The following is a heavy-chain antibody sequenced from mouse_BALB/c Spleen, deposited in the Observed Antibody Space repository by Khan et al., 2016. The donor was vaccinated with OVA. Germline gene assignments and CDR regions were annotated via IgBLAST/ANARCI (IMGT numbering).Heavy chain of an antibody. D-gene: IGHD1-3*01. J-gene: IGHJ3*01. V-gene: IGHV5-9-3*01. CDR2: INSDGTYT. CDR1: GFTFSSFA. Sequence: EVELVESGGGLVKPGGSLKLSCAASGFTFSSFAMSWVRQTPEKRLEWVATINSDGTYTYYPDSVKGRFTISRDNAKHTLYPQMNSLESEDTAIYYWARHNFGPFAYWGQGTLGTVSA. CDR3: ARHNFGPFAY.